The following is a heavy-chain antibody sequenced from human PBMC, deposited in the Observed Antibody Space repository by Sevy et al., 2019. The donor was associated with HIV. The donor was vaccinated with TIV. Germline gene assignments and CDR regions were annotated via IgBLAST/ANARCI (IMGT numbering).Heavy chain of an antibody. D-gene: IGHD1-7*01. CDR2: IYSGGST. J-gene: IGHJ4*02. CDR1: GFTVSSNY. CDR3: ARDQTGTTLS. Sequence: MQLGGSLRLSCAASGFTVSSNYMSWVRQAPGKGLEWVSVIYSGGSTYYADSVKGRFTISRDNSKNTLYLQMNSLRAEDTAVYYCARDQTGTTLSWGQGTLVTVSS. V-gene: IGHV3-53*01.